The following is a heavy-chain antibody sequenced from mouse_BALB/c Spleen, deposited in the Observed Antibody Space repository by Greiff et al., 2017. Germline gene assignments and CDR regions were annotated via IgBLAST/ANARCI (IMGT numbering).Heavy chain of an antibody. CDR2: ISSGGSYT. Sequence: EVQLVESGGGLVKPGGSLKLSCAASGFTFSSYAMSWVRQTPEKRLEWVATISSGGSYTYYPDSVKGRFTISRDNAKNTLYLQMSSLRSEDTAMYYCARELGYGNFFDYWGQGTTLTVSS. CDR1: GFTFSSYA. V-gene: IGHV5-9-3*01. CDR3: ARELGYGNFFDY. D-gene: IGHD2-1*01. J-gene: IGHJ2*01.